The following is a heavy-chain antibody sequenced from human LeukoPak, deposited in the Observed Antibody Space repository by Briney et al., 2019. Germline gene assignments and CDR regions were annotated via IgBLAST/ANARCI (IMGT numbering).Heavy chain of an antibody. V-gene: IGHV1-2*02. CDR2: INPNSGGT. CDR3: ARETGYGDYLDWFDP. D-gene: IGHD4-17*01. Sequence: ASVKVACKASGYTFTSYYMHWVRQAPGQGLEWMGWINPNSGGTNYAQKFQGRVTMTRDTCISTAYMELSRLRSDDTAVYYCARETGYGDYLDWFDPWGQGTLVTVSS. CDR1: GYTFTSYY. J-gene: IGHJ5*02.